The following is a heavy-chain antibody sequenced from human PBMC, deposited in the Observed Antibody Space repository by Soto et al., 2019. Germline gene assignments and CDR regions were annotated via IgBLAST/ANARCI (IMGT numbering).Heavy chain of an antibody. CDR3: ARRASAVVDHAVFDY. CDR1: GITFSNYW. V-gene: IGHV3-7*03. Sequence: GGSLRLSCTASGITFSNYWMPWVRQAPGKGPEWVANINQDGSEKYYVDSVRGRFTVSRDNAKNSLFRQMNSLRAEDTAVYYCARRASAVVDHAVFDYWGQGTLVTVSS. J-gene: IGHJ4*02. CDR2: INQDGSEK.